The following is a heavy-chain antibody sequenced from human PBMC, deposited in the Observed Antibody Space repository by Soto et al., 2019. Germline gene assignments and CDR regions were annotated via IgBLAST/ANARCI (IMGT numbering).Heavy chain of an antibody. D-gene: IGHD3-22*01. Sequence: PSGTLSLTCTVSGDSVRSGIYYWSWIRQPPGKRLELIGFIDYSGSTNHNPSLKSRVTISIDTSKNQFSLKLKSVTAADTAVYYCARVGYHSSDYLSKWFDPWGQGTLVTVSS. J-gene: IGHJ5*02. CDR3: ARVGYHSSDYLSKWFDP. CDR2: IDYSGST. CDR1: GDSVRSGIYY. V-gene: IGHV4-61*01.